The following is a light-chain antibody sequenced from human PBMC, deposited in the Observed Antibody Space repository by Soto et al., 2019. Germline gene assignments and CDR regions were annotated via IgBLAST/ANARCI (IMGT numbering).Light chain of an antibody. V-gene: IGLV2-14*01. CDR2: DVS. Sequence: QSALTQPASVSGSPGQSITISCTGTSSDVGGYNYVSWYQQHPGKAPKLMIYDVSNRPSGVSNRFSGSKSGNTASLTSSGLQAEDEADYCCGSYTSSSTLGYVVFGGGTKLTVL. CDR3: GSYTSSSTLGYVV. CDR1: SSDVGGYNY. J-gene: IGLJ2*01.